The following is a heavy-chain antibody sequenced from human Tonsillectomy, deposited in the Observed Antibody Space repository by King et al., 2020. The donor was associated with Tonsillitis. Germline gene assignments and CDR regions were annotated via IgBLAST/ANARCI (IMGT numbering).Heavy chain of an antibody. CDR1: GGSINSVYYY. CDR2: ISASGST. D-gene: IGHD4-17*01. J-gene: IGHJ4*02. CDR3: AREDYGDYPY. V-gene: IGHV4-61*02. Sequence: VPLQESGPGLVKPSQTLALTCSVSGGSINSVYYYWNWIRQPAGQGLEWIGRISASGSTSSNPSLQSRVAISLDTSKNQFSLKLSSVTAADTAVYYCAREDYGDYPYWGQGALVTVSS.